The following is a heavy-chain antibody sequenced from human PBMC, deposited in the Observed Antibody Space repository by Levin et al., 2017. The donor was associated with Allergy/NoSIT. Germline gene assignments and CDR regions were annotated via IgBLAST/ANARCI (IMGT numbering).Heavy chain of an antibody. CDR2: ISYDGSNK. D-gene: IGHD6-19*01. CDR3: ARARGWGQTHYYYGMDV. V-gene: IGHV3-30*04. Sequence: PGGSLRLSCAASGFTFSSYAMHWVRQAPGKGLEWVAVISYDGSNKYYADSVKGRFTISRDNSKNTLYLQMNSLRAEDTAVYYCARARGWGQTHYYYGMDVWGQGTTVTVSS. CDR1: GFTFSSYA. J-gene: IGHJ6*02.